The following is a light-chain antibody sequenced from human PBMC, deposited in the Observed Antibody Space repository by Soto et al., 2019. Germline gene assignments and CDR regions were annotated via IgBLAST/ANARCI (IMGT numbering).Light chain of an antibody. CDR1: QTIGNIF. CDR2: GAS. Sequence: EIVLTQSPGTLSLSPGETATLSCRASQTIGNIFLFWYQQKPGQAPRLLIYGASSRATGIPDRFSGSGSGTDSTPTINRLEPEDFALYYCHQYSSAPYTFGQGTNLETK. J-gene: IGKJ2*01. V-gene: IGKV3-20*01. CDR3: HQYSSAPYT.